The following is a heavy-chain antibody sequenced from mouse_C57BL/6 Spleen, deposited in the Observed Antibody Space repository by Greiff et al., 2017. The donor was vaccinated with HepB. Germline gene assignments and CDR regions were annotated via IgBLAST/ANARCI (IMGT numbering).Heavy chain of an antibody. Sequence: QVQLQQSGAELVRPGASVTLSCKASGYTFTDYEMHWVKQTPVHGLEWIGAIDPETGGTAYNQKFKGKAKLTADRSSSTAYMELRSLTSEDSAVFYCTRTQSSGLYYYAMDYWGQGTSVTVSS. CDR2: IDPETGGT. V-gene: IGHV1-15*01. CDR1: GYTFTDYE. D-gene: IGHD3-2*02. J-gene: IGHJ4*01. CDR3: TRTQSSGLYYYAMDY.